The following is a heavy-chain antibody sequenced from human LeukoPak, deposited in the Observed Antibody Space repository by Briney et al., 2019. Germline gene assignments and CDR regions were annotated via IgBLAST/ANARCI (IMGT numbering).Heavy chain of an antibody. Sequence: ASVKVSCKASGGTFSSYAISWVRQAPGQGLEWMGGIIPIFGTANYAQKFQGRVTITADESTSTAYMELSSLRSEDTAAYYCARGPLWELLRYWGQGTLVTVSS. CDR1: GGTFSSYA. D-gene: IGHD1-26*01. V-gene: IGHV1-69*13. J-gene: IGHJ4*02. CDR2: IIPIFGTA. CDR3: ARGPLWELLRY.